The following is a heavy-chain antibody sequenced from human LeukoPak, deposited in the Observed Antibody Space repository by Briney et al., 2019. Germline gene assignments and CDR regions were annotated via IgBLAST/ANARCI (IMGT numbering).Heavy chain of an antibody. CDR2: INHSGST. CDR1: GGSFSGYY. Sequence: SVTLSLTCAVYGGSFSGYYWSWIRQPPGKGLEWIGEINHSGSTNYNPSLKSRVTISVDTSKNQFSLKLSSVTAADTAVYYCATFYYYGSGSPLDYWGQGTLVTVSS. CDR3: ATFYYYGSGSPLDY. J-gene: IGHJ4*02. D-gene: IGHD3-10*01. V-gene: IGHV4-34*01.